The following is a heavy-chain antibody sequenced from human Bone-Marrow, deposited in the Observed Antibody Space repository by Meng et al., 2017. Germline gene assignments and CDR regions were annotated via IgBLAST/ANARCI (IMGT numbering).Heavy chain of an antibody. J-gene: IGHJ4*02. V-gene: IGHV3-21*01. CDR1: GFTFSSYS. Sequence: GGSLRLSCAASGFTFSSYSMNWVRQAPGKGLEWVSSISSSSSYIYYADSVKGRFTISRDNAKNSLYLQMNSLRAEDTAVYYCARDGSGWYRLLDYWGQGTLVTVSS. CDR2: ISSSSSYI. D-gene: IGHD6-19*01. CDR3: ARDGSGWYRLLDY.